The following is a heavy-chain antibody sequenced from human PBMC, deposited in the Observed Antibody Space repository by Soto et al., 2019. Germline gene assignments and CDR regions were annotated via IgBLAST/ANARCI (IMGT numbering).Heavy chain of an antibody. J-gene: IGHJ3*02. CDR1: GGSIISYC. CDR2: IYYSGST. D-gene: IGHD2-15*01. V-gene: IGHV4-59*01. Sequence: SETLSLTCTVSGGSIISYCWSWIRQPPGKGLEWIGYIYYSGSTNCNPSLKSRVTITRDTSASTAYMELSSLRSEDTAVYYCASVGYCSGGSCYTRAFDIWGQGTMLTVSS. CDR3: ASVGYCSGGSCYTRAFDI.